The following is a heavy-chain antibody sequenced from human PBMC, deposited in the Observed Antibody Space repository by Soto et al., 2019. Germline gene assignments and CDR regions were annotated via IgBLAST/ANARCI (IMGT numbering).Heavy chain of an antibody. D-gene: IGHD6-19*01. Sequence: ASVKVSCKASGYTFTGYAMHWVRQAPGQRLEWMGWINAGNGNTKYSQKFQGRVTITRDTSASTAYMDLSSLRSEDTAVYYCARAGEVAAVFYYGGQGPLVTVS. CDR3: ARAGEVAAVFYY. J-gene: IGHJ4*02. CDR2: INAGNGNT. CDR1: GYTFTGYA. V-gene: IGHV1-3*01.